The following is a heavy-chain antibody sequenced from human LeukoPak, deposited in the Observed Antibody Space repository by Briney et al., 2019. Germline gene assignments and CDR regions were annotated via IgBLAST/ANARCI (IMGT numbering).Heavy chain of an antibody. Sequence: ASVKVSCKASGYTFTGYYMHWVRQAPGQGLEWMGWINPNSGGTTYAQKFQGRVTMTRDTSISTAYMELSRLRSDDTAVYYCAQNAIAAAGEGFDYWGQGTLVTVSS. V-gene: IGHV1-2*02. J-gene: IGHJ4*02. D-gene: IGHD6-13*01. CDR1: GYTFTGYY. CDR2: INPNSGGT. CDR3: AQNAIAAAGEGFDY.